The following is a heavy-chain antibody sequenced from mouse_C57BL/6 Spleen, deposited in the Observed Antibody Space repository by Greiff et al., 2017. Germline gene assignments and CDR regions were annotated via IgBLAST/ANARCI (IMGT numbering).Heavy chain of an antibody. J-gene: IGHJ1*03. V-gene: IGHV1-52*01. CDR3: ARGAGSRGWYFDV. CDR1: GYTFTSYW. Sequence: QVQLQQPGAELVRPGSSVKLSCKASGYTFTSYWMHWVKQRPIQGLEWIGNIDPSDSETHYNQKFKDKATLTVDKSSSTAYMQLSSLTSEDSAVYYGARGAGSRGWYFDVWGTGTTVTVSS. CDR2: IDPSDSET. D-gene: IGHD1-1*01.